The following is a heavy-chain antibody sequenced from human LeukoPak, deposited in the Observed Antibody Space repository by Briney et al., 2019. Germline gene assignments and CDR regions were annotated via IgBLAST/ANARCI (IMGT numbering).Heavy chain of an antibody. J-gene: IGHJ6*04. Sequence: SETLSLTCAVYGGSFSGYYWSWIRQPPGKGLEWIGEINHSGSTNSNPSLKSRVTISVDTSKNQFSLKLSSVTAADTAVYYCARPGGVSGMDVWGKGTTVTVSS. D-gene: IGHD1-14*01. CDR3: ARPGGVSGMDV. CDR1: GGSFSGYY. V-gene: IGHV4-34*01. CDR2: INHSGST.